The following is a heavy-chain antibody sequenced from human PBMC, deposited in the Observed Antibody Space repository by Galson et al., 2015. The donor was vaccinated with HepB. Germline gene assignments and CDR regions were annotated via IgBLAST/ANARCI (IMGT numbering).Heavy chain of an antibody. V-gene: IGHV6-1*01. D-gene: IGHD3-10*01. J-gene: IGHJ5*02. CDR2: TYYRSKWNN. Sequence: CAISGDSVSNNSAAWNWIRQSPSRGLEWLGRTYYRSKWNNDYPVSVKSRITINPDTSKNQFSLQLNSVTPEDTAVYYCARGTPYSASATYYFDPWGQGTLVTVSS. CDR1: GDSVSNNSAA. CDR3: ARGTPYSASATYYFDP.